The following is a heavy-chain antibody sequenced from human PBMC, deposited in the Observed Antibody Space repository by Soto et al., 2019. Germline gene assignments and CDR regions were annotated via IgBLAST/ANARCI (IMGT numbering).Heavy chain of an antibody. CDR3: AKLTMIGWYFDL. CDR2: ISYDGSNK. D-gene: IGHD3-22*01. J-gene: IGHJ2*01. CDR1: GFTFSSYG. V-gene: IGHV3-30*18. Sequence: QVQLVESGGGVVQPGRSLRLSCAASGFTFSSYGMHWVRQAPGKGLEWVAVISYDGSNKYYADSVKGRFTISRDNSKNTLYLQMNSLRAEDTAVYYCAKLTMIGWYFDLWGRGTLVTVSS.